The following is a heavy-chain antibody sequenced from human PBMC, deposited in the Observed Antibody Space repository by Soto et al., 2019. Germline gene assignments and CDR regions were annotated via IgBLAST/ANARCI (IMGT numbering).Heavy chain of an antibody. CDR1: GYTFIHFG. J-gene: IGHJ5*02. CDR2: ISPFNGHT. Sequence: QIQLVQSETEVKEPGASVKVSCKTSGYTFIHFGISWVRQAPGQGLEWMGWISPFNGHTHYAQTFQGRVTLTTNTPTATAFLELRSLRSDDTAVYYCAREQPRPTAGLNYFDPWGRGTLVTVSS. CDR3: AREQPRPTAGLNYFDP. V-gene: IGHV1-18*01. D-gene: IGHD1-7*01.